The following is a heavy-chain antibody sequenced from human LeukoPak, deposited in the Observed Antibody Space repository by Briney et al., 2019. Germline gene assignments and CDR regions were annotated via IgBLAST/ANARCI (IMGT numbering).Heavy chain of an antibody. D-gene: IGHD3-3*01. CDR2: IRYDGSNK. J-gene: IGHJ4*02. Sequence: PGGSLRLSCAASGFTFSSYGMHWVRQAPGKGLEWVAFIRYDGSNKYYADSVKGRFTISRDNSKNTLYLQMNSLRAEDTAVYYCAKDTGYDFWSGYIDYWGQGTLVTVSS. CDR1: GFTFSSYG. V-gene: IGHV3-30*02. CDR3: AKDTGYDFWSGYIDY.